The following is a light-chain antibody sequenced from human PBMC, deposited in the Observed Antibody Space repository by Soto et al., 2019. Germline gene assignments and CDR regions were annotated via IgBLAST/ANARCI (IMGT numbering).Light chain of an antibody. CDR1: QSVSNY. CDR2: GAS. J-gene: IGKJ1*01. CDR3: QQYGSSGT. Sequence: EIVITQSPATLSVSPGERATLSCRASQSVSNYVAWYQQKPGQAPRLLICGASNRATGIPDRFSGSGSGTDFTLTISRLEPEDFAVYYCQQYGSSGTFGQGTKVDIK. V-gene: IGKV3-20*01.